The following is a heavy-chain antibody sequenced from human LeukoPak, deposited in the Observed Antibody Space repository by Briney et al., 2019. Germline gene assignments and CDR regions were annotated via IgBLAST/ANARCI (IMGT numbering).Heavy chain of an antibody. V-gene: IGHV4-34*01. CDR2: TNHSGST. CDR1: GGSFSGYY. Sequence: SETLSLTCAVYGGSFSGYYWSWIRQPPGKGLEWIGETNHSGSTNYNPSLKSRVTISVDTSKNQFSLKLSSVTAADTAVYYYARTGGYDYVWGSYRYAWFDPWGQGTLVTVSS. J-gene: IGHJ5*02. CDR3: ARTGGYDYVWGSYRYAWFDP. D-gene: IGHD3-16*02.